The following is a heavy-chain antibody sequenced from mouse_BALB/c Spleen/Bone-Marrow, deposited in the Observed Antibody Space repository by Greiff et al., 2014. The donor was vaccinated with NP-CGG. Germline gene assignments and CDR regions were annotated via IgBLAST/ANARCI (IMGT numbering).Heavy chain of an antibody. J-gene: IGHJ4*01. CDR2: IWADGST. Sequence: VKLQELGPGLVAPSQSLSITCTVSGFSLTNYGVHWVRQPPGKGLEWLGVIWADGSTNYNSALMSRLSISKDNSKSQVFFKMNSLQTDDTAMYYCARITTATGAMDYWGQGTSVTVSS. CDR1: GFSLTNYG. CDR3: ARITTATGAMDY. D-gene: IGHD1-2*01. V-gene: IGHV2-9*02.